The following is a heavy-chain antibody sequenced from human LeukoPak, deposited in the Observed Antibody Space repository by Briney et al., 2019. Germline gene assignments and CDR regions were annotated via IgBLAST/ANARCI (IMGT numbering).Heavy chain of an antibody. J-gene: IGHJ5*02. CDR3: ARDRHITIFGVVPHRWFDP. V-gene: IGHV4-31*03. CDR2: IYYNGST. Sequence: SETLSLTCTVSGGSIRSSYYCWSWIRQHPGKGLEWIGNIYYNGSTYYNPSLKSRLSISVDTSKNQFSLKPSSVTAADTAVYYCARDRHITIFGVVPHRWFDPWGQGTLVTVSS. CDR1: GGSIRSSYYC. D-gene: IGHD3-3*01.